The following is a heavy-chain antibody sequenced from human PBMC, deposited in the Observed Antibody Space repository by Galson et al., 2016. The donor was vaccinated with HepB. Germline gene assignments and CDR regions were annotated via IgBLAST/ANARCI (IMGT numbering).Heavy chain of an antibody. D-gene: IGHD2-15*01. V-gene: IGHV6-1*01. J-gene: IGHJ4*02. Sequence: CAISGDSVSSNNVTWNWIRRSPSRGLEWLGRTYYRSKWYNDCAVSMESRITINPDTSKNQFSLQLNSVTPEDTAVYYCARSRNEDFDYWGQGTLVTVSS. CDR1: GDSVSSNNVT. CDR3: ARSRNEDFDY. CDR2: TYYRSKWYN.